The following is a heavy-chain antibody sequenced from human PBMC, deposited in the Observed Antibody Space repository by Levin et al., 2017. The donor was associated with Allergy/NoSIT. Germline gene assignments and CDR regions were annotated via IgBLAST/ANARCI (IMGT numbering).Heavy chain of an antibody. J-gene: IGHJ6*03. CDR1: GGSISSYY. CDR2: IYYSGGT. CDR3: ARYAYVWGSLNYYYYMDV. V-gene: IGHV4-59*08. D-gene: IGHD3-16*01. Sequence: SETLSLTCTVSGGSISSYYWSWIRQPPGKGLEWIGYIYYSGGTNYNPSLKSRVTISVDTSKKQFSLKLSSVTAADTAVYYCARYAYVWGSLNYYYYMDVWGKGTTVTVSS.